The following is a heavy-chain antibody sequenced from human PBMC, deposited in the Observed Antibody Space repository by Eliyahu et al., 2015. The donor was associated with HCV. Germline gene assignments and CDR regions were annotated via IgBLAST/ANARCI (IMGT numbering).Heavy chain of an antibody. V-gene: IGHV4-30-4*01. Sequence: QVQLQASGPGLVKTSQTLSLTCTVSGDSINNGDYYWNWIQAPNKGLEWIGHIYYTGTTEYNPSLQSRLTLSLDRSRNQFSLRLSSVTVADTATYFCARHGPYYYGLDVWSQGTTVSVSS. J-gene: IGHJ6*01. D-gene: IGHD3-10*01. CDR3: ARHGPYYYGLDV. CDR2: IYYTGTT. CDR1: GDSINNGDYY.